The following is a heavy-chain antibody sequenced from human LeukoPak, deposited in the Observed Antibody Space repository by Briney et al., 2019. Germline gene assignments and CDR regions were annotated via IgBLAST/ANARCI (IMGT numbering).Heavy chain of an antibody. CDR2: IYYSGTT. CDR3: ARRADGTIFRALMGFGP. D-gene: IGHD3-3*01. Sequence: SETLSLTCTVSGGSITSGYFWGWIRQPPGKGLEWIGNIYYSGTTHYNPSLKSRVTISVDTSENQFSLKLSSVTAADTAVYYCARRADGTIFRALMGFGPWGQGPLAPVSS. CDR1: GGSITSGYF. J-gene: IGHJ5*02. V-gene: IGHV4-39*01.